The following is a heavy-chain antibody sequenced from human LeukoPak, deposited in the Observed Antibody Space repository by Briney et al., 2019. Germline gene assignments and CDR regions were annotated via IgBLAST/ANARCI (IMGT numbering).Heavy chain of an antibody. D-gene: IGHD3-22*01. CDR1: GFTFSSYS. CDR3: ARDYYDSSRNDAFDI. J-gene: IGHJ3*02. Sequence: GGSLRLSCAASGFTFSSYSMTGVRQAPGKGLEWVSSISSSSSYIYYADSVKGRFTISRDNAKNSLYLQMNSLRAEDTAVYYCARDYYDSSRNDAFDIWGQGTMVTVSS. V-gene: IGHV3-21*01. CDR2: ISSSSSYI.